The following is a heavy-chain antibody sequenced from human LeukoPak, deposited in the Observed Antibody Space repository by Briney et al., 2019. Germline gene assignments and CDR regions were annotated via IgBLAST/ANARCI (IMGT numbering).Heavy chain of an antibody. Sequence: QPGGPLRLSCAASGFTFSSYGMHWVRQAPGKGLEWVAFIRYDGSNKYYADSVKGRFTISRDNSKNTLYLQMNSLRAEDTAVYYCAKSYDSSGYYLGGEYYFDYWGQGTLVTVSS. J-gene: IGHJ4*02. V-gene: IGHV3-30*02. CDR1: GFTFSSYG. D-gene: IGHD3-22*01. CDR3: AKSYDSSGYYLGGEYYFDY. CDR2: IRYDGSNK.